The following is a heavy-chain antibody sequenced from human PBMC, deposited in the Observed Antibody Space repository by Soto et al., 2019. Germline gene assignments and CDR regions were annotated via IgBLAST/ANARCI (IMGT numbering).Heavy chain of an antibody. Sequence: GGSLRLSCAASGFTFDDYAMHWVRQAPGKGLEWVSGISWNSGSIGYADSVKGRFTISRDNAKNSLYLQMNSLRAEDTALYYCAKDAGSGFDDFWSPYYYYMDVWGKGTTVTVSS. CDR3: AKDAGSGFDDFWSPYYYYMDV. D-gene: IGHD3-3*01. CDR1: GFTFDDYA. V-gene: IGHV3-9*01. J-gene: IGHJ6*03. CDR2: ISWNSGSI.